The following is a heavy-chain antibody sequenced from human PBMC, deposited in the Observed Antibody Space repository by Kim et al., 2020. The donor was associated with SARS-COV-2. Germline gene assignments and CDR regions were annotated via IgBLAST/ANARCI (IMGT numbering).Heavy chain of an antibody. V-gene: IGHV1-8*01. J-gene: IGHJ3*02. CDR3: ARAGTINNAFDI. Sequence: GYVQKFQGRVTMTRNTSISTAYMALSSLRSEDTAVYFCARAGTINNAFDIWGQGTMVIASS. D-gene: IGHD6-19*01.